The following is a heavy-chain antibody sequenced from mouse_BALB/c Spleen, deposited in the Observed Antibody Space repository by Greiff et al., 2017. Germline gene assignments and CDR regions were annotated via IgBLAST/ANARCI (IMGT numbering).Heavy chain of an antibody. J-gene: IGHJ4*01. CDR3: ARFYYGSSHRYAMDY. V-gene: IGHV5-17*02. CDR1: GFTFSSFG. CDR2: ISSGSSTI. D-gene: IGHD1-1*01. Sequence: EVKLMESGGGLVQPGGSRKLSCAASGFTFSSFGMHWVRQAPEKGLEWVAYISSGSSTIYYADTVKGRFTISRDNPKNTLFLQMTSLRSEDTAMYYCARFYYGSSHRYAMDYWGQGTSVTVSS.